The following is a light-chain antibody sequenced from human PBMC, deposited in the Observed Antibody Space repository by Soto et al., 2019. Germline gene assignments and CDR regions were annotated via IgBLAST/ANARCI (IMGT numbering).Light chain of an antibody. CDR3: KSYAGSNTYV. CDR2: EVV. Sequence: QSALTQPPSASGSPGQSVTISCTGTKSDIGVYDFVSWYQHHPGKAPRLIIYEVVQRPSGVPDRFSGSKSGNTASLTVSGLQAADEADYCCKSYAGSNTYVFCCGTKVTVL. V-gene: IGLV2-8*01. CDR1: KSDIGVYDF. J-gene: IGLJ1*01.